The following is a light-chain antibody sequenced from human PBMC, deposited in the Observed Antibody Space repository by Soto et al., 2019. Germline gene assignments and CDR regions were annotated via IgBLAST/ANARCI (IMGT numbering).Light chain of an antibody. CDR1: QSVSSS. V-gene: IGKV3-15*01. Sequence: VMPQSPATLSVPPGARTTLSCRASQSVSSSLGWYKQKPGQAPRLLTYDPSTSATGLPASFSGSGSGTAFTLTISSLQTGEFAFYYWQEYDSWTLTFGGETKV. J-gene: IGKJ4*01. CDR2: DPS. CDR3: QEYDSWTLT.